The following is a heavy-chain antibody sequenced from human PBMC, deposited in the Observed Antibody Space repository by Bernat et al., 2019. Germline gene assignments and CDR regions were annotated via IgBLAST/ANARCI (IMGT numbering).Heavy chain of an antibody. D-gene: IGHD4-11*01. CDR3: ARINDYSDYRNAFDV. V-gene: IGHV4-61*02. CDR1: GGSVSSGSYY. J-gene: IGHJ3*01. Sequence: QVQLLESGPGLVKPSQTLSLTCTVSGGSVSSGSYYWTWIRQPAGKGLEWIGRIYTSGYTNYNPSLKSRVTISVDTSKNQISLKLSSVTAADTAVYYCARINDYSDYRNAFDVWGQGTTVTVSS. CDR2: IYTSGYT.